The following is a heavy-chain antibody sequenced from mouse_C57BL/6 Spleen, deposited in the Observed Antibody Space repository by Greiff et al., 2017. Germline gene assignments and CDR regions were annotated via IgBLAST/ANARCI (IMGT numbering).Heavy chain of an antibody. CDR3: ARRYYGSSYSAMDY. Sequence: EVKLVESGGGLVKPGGSLKLSCAASGFTFSDYGMHWVRQAPETGLEWVAYISRGSSTLYYADTVKGRFTISRDNAKNNLFLQMTRLRSEDTAMYYWARRYYGSSYSAMDYWGQGTSVTGSS. D-gene: IGHD1-1*01. J-gene: IGHJ4*01. CDR1: GFTFSDYG. CDR2: ISRGSSTL. V-gene: IGHV5-17*01.